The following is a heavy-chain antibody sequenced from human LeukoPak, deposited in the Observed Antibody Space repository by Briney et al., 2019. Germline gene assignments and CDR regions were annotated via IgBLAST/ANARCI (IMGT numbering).Heavy chain of an antibody. D-gene: IGHD5-12*01. V-gene: IGHV3-23*01. CDR1: GFTFSNYA. CDR2: ISGSGGTA. Sequence: PGGSLGLSCAASGFTFSNYAMSWVRQAPGKGLEWVSAISGSGGTAYYADSVKGRVTISRDNSKNTLWLQMTSLRAEDTAVYYCAKWTAVPTNDYWGQGTLVTVSS. CDR3: AKWTAVPTNDY. J-gene: IGHJ4*02.